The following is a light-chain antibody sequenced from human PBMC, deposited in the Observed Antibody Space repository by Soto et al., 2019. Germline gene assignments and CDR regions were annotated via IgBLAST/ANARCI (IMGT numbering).Light chain of an antibody. CDR3: QQYNSYSLWT. Sequence: VHMTHSPSTLSASVLYRVTITFLSIQSIRIWLSLYHQKPGKAPKLLIYDASSLETGVPSRFSGSGSGTEFTLTISSLQPDDFATYYCQQYNSYSLWTFGQGTKVDIK. CDR2: DAS. V-gene: IGKV1-5*01. J-gene: IGKJ1*01. CDR1: QSIRIW.